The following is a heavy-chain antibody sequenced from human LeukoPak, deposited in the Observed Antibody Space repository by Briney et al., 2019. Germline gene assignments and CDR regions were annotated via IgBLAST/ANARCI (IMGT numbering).Heavy chain of an antibody. CDR2: ISYDGSNK. V-gene: IGHV3-30*03. CDR1: GFTFSSYG. J-gene: IGHJ4*02. D-gene: IGHD6-13*01. CDR3: ARDAPPLSIAAAGFDY. Sequence: GRSLRLSCAASGFTFSSYGMHWVRQAPGKGLEWVAVISYDGSNKYYADSVKGRFTISRDNSKNTLYLQMNSLRAEDTAVYYCARDAPPLSIAAAGFDYWGQGTLVTVSS.